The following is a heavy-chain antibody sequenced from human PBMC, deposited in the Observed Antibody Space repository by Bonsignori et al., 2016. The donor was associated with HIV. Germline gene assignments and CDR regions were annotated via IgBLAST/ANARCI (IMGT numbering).Heavy chain of an antibody. D-gene: IGHD3-10*01. Sequence: WVRQAPGQGLEWMGWMNPNRGNTGYAQKFQGRVTMTRNTSISTAYMELSSLRSEDTAVYYCARVTYYYGSGSWAFDIWGQGTMVTVSS. CDR2: MNPNRGNT. J-gene: IGHJ3*02. V-gene: IGHV1-8*01. CDR3: ARVTYYYGSGSWAFDI.